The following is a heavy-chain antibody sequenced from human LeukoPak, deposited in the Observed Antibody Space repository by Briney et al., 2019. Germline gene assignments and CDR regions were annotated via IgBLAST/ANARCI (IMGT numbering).Heavy chain of an antibody. D-gene: IGHD2-2*02. Sequence: GGSLRLSCAASGFTFRSYAMHWVRQAPGKGLEWVAVISYDGSNKYYADSVKGRLTISRDNSKNTLYLQMNSLRAEDTAVYYCARDDCSSTSCFTVWSWRSRSPDDYWGQGTLVTVSS. J-gene: IGHJ4*02. V-gene: IGHV3-30*01. CDR2: ISYDGSNK. CDR1: GFTFRSYA. CDR3: ARDDCSSTSCFTVWSWRSRSPDDY.